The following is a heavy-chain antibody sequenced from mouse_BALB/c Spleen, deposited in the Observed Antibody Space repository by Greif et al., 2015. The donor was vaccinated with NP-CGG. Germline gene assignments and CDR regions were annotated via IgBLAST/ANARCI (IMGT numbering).Heavy chain of an antibody. CDR1: GFTFSSYG. CDR3: ARYGSSYDYYAMDY. D-gene: IGHD1-1*01. V-gene: IGHV5-9-2*01. Sequence: EVQLVESGGGLVKPGGSLKLSCAASGFTFSSYGMSWVRQTPEKRLEWVATISGGGSYTYYPDSVKGRFTISRDNAKNNLYLQMSSLRSEDTALYYCARYGSSYDYYAMDYWGQGTSVTVSS. J-gene: IGHJ4*01. CDR2: ISGGGSYT.